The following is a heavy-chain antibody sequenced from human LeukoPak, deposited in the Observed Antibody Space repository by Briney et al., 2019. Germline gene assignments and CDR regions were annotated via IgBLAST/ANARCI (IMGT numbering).Heavy chain of an antibody. CDR1: GGSISSSSYY. CDR2: IYYSGST. V-gene: IGHV4-39*07. Sequence: SETLSLTCTVSGGSISSSSYYWGWIRQPPGKGLEWIGSIYYSGSTYYDPSLKSRVTISVDTSKNQFSLKLSSVTAADTAVYYCAIISAEGDYWGQGTLVTVSS. J-gene: IGHJ4*02. CDR3: AIISAEGDY.